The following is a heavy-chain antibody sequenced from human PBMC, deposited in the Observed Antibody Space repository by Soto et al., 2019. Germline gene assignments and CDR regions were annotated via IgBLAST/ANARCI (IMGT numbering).Heavy chain of an antibody. V-gene: IGHV3-30*09. CDR2: ISENGVNK. J-gene: IGHJ4*02. Sequence: LRLSCSASGFTFTSFAIHWVRQAPGKGLEWVAVISENGVNKYSAESVRGRFVISRDNSKNTVELEMNSLRPEGTAIYFCARRLTKTVSALGYWGQGTLVTVSS. CDR1: GFTFTSFA. D-gene: IGHD2-8*01. CDR3: ARRLTKTVSALGY.